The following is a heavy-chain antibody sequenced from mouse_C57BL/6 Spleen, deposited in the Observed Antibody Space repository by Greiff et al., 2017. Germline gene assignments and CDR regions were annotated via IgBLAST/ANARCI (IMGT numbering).Heavy chain of an antibody. V-gene: IGHV6-6*01. D-gene: IGHD2-1*01. J-gene: IGHJ3*01. CDR1: GFTFSDAW. CDR2: IRNKANNHAT. CDR3: TGYGNYAAWFAY. Sequence: DVKVEESGGGLVQPGGSMKLSCAASGFTFSDAWMDWVRQSPEKGLEWVAEIRNKANNHATYYAESVKGRFTISRDASKSRIYLQMNSLRAEDTGIYYCTGYGNYAAWFAYWGQGTLVTVSA.